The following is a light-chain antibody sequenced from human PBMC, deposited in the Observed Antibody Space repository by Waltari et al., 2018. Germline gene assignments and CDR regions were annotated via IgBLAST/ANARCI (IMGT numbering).Light chain of an antibody. CDR1: RIALAGYNS. J-gene: IGLJ3*02. CDR2: NVT. CDR3: SSYRSSSTLV. Sequence: QSALTQPASVSGSPGPSITISCTGTRIALAGYNSVSWFQQHPCRVPKLIIYNVTKRPSGVSNRFSGSKSGNAASLTISGLQAEDEADYYCSSYRSSSTLVFGAGTKVTVL. V-gene: IGLV2-14*03.